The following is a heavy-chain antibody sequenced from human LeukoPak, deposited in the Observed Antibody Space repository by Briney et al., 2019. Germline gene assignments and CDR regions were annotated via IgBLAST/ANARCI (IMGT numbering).Heavy chain of an antibody. J-gene: IGHJ3*02. D-gene: IGHD5-24*01. CDR3: ARDVPGMATPPGAFDI. Sequence: SVKVSCKASGGTFSSYAISWVRQAPGQGLEWMGGIIPIFGTANYAQKFQGRVTITADESTSTAYMELSSLRSEDTAVYYCARDVPGMATPPGAFDIWGQGTMVTVSS. CDR2: IIPIFGTA. CDR1: GGTFSSYA. V-gene: IGHV1-69*01.